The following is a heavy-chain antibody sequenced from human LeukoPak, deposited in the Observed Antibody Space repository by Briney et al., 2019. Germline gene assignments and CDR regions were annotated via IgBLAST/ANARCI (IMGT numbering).Heavy chain of an antibody. CDR1: GGSFSGYY. CDR2: INHSGST. Sequence: SETLSLTCAVYGGSFSGYYWSWIRQPPGKGLEWIGEINHSGSTNYNPSLKSRVTISVDTSKNQFSLKLSSVTAADTAVYYCARALTTAHAFDIWGRGTMVTVSS. D-gene: IGHD4-11*01. CDR3: ARALTTAHAFDI. V-gene: IGHV4-34*01. J-gene: IGHJ3*02.